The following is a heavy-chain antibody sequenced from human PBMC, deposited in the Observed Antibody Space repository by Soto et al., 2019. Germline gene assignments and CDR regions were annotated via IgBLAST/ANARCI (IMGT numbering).Heavy chain of an antibody. CDR2: INHSGST. V-gene: IGHV4-34*01. D-gene: IGHD1-20*01. Sequence: PSETLSLTCAVYGGSFSGYYWSWIRQPPGKGLEWIGEINHSGSTNYNPSLATRVTFHVDTSKNQFSLTLYSVTAADTAVYYCARITGRHLDYWGQGILVTVSS. CDR1: GGSFSGYY. CDR3: ARITGRHLDY. J-gene: IGHJ4*02.